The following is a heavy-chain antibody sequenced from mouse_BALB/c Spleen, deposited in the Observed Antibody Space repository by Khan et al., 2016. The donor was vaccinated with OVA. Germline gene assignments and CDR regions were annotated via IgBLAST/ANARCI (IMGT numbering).Heavy chain of an antibody. CDR1: GYTFTDFA. J-gene: IGHJ3*01. Sequence: QVQLKESGAELVRPGVSVKISCKGSGYTFTDFAMHWVKQSHAKSLEWIGVISTYYGDTNYNQNFKAKATMTVDKSSSTAYMELARLTSEDSAIYYCARGGGHYRFAYWGQGTLVTVSA. CDR3: ARGGGHYRFAY. V-gene: IGHV1S137*01. D-gene: IGHD2-1*01. CDR2: ISTYYGDT.